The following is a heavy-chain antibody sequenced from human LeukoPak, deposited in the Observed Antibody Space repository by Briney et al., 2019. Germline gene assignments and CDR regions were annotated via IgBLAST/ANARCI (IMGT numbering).Heavy chain of an antibody. V-gene: IGHV3-30-3*01. CDR3: ARDYYSSSSH. Sequence: GGSLRLSCAASGFTFSSYAMHWVRQAPGKGLEWVAVISYDGSNKYYADSVKGRFTISRDNSKNTLYLQMNSLRAEDTAVYYCARDYYSSSSHWGQGTLVTVSS. J-gene: IGHJ4*02. D-gene: IGHD6-6*01. CDR1: GFTFSSYA. CDR2: ISYDGSNK.